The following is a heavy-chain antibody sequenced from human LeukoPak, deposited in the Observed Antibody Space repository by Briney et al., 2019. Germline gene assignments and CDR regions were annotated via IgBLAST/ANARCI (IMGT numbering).Heavy chain of an antibody. D-gene: IGHD3-9*01. CDR1: GGSFSGYY. J-gene: IGHJ4*02. CDR2: INHSGST. CDR3: TREGPPVHYTGYYDY. V-gene: IGHV4-34*01. Sequence: MPSETLSLTCAVYGGSFSGYYWSWIRQPPGKGLEWIGEINHSGSTNYNPSLKSRVTISVDTSKNQFSLKLTSVTAADTAVYYCTREGPPVHYTGYYDYWGQGTLVTVSS.